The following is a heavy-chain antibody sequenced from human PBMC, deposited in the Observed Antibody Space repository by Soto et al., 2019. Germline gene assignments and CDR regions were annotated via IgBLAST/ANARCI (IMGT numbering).Heavy chain of an antibody. CDR1: GYTFTSYA. Sequence: GASVKVSCKASGYTFTSYAMHWVRQAPGQRLEWMGWINAGNGNTKYAQKLQGRVTMTTDTSTSTAYMELRSLRSDDTAVYYCARDQDSGYVIKLLFFYNMDVWGQGATVTVSS. V-gene: IGHV1-3*01. CDR2: INAGNGNT. J-gene: IGHJ6*02. CDR3: ARDQDSGYVIKLLFFYNMDV. D-gene: IGHD5-12*01.